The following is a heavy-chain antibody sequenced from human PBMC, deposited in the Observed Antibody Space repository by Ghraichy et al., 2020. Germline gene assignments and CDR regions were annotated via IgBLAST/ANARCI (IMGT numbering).Heavy chain of an antibody. D-gene: IGHD6-13*01. CDR3: ARGCPAAGTITYYYYYGMDV. CDR2: IYSDGST. J-gene: IGHJ6*02. V-gene: IGHV3-53*04. Sequence: GGSLRLSCAASGFTVSSNYMSWVRQAPGKGLEWVSVIYSDGSTYYADSVKGRFTISRHNSKNTLYLQMNSLRGEDTAVYYCARGCPAAGTITYYYYYGMDVWGQGTTVTVSS. CDR1: GFTVSSNY.